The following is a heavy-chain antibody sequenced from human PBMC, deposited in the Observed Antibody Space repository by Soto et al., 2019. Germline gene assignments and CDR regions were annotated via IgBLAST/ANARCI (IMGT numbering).Heavy chain of an antibody. CDR1: GFAFQTYT. V-gene: IGHV3-21*01. CDR2: ITISGNYI. J-gene: IGHJ5*02. D-gene: IGHD2-8*01. CDR3: AKVGVLRTNFRGFDL. Sequence: EGQLVESGGGLVKPGGSLRLPCAASGFAFQTYTMEWLRQPPGKGLEWVSSITISGNYIYYADSVKGRFTISRDNGRNSVYLQMNSLRAEDTAVYYCAKVGVLRTNFRGFDLWGQGTLVTVSS.